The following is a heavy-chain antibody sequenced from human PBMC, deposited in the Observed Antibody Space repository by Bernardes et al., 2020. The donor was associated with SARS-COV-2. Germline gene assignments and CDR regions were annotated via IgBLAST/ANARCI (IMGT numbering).Heavy chain of an antibody. CDR2: LGHDGGHK. D-gene: IGHD5-18*01. V-gene: IGHV3-33*06. CDR3: VKDWGGASQVYKYGQGLFDY. J-gene: IGHJ4*02. Sequence: SLRLSCAASGFTFSSCGMHWVRQAPGKGLEWVAVLGHDGGHKDYADSVRGRLTISRDNSKNTLYLQMNSLRAEDTAVYYCVKDWGGASQVYKYGQGLFDYWGQGTMVTVSS. CDR1: GFTFSSCG.